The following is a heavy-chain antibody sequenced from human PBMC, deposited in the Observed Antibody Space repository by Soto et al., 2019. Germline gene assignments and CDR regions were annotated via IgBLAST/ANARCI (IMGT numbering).Heavy chain of an antibody. CDR2: INAGNGNT. J-gene: IGHJ6*02. V-gene: IGHV1-3*01. CDR3: AGRRGSGSFYGMDV. CDR1: GYTFTSYA. Sequence: VASVKVSCKASGYTFTSYAMHWVRQAPGQRLEWMGWINAGNGNTKYSQKFQGRVTITRDTSASTAYMELSSLRSEDTAVYYCAGRRGSGSFYGMDVRGQGTTVTVSS. D-gene: IGHD3-10*01.